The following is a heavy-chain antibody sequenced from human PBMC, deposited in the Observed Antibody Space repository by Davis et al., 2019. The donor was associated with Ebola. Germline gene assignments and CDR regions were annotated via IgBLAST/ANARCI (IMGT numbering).Heavy chain of an antibody. V-gene: IGHV3-74*01. Sequence: PGGSLRLSCAASGFTFSSYWMHWVRQTPGTGLVWFSNINGDATITNYAYSVKGRFTISRDNAKNTLYLQMNSLRVEDAGLYFCARVATDWFDPWGQGTLVTVSA. CDR3: ARVATDWFDP. CDR2: INGDATIT. J-gene: IGHJ5*02. CDR1: GFTFSSYW.